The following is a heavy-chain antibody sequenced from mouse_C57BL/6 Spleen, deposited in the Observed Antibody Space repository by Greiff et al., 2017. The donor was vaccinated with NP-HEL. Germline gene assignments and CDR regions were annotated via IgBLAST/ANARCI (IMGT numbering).Heavy chain of an antibody. Sequence: QVQLQQPGAELVKPGASVKLSCKASGYTFTSYWMQWVKQRPGQGLEWIGEIDPSDSYTNYNQKFKGKSTLTVDKSSSTAYMQLSSLTSEDSAVYYCARSPLDGYYRGCFDYWGQGTTLTVSS. CDR3: ARSPLDGYYRGCFDY. CDR1: GYTFTSYW. D-gene: IGHD2-3*01. J-gene: IGHJ2*01. V-gene: IGHV1-50*01. CDR2: IDPSDSYT.